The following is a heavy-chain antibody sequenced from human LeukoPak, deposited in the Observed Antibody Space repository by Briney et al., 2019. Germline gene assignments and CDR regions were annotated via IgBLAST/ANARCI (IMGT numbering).Heavy chain of an antibody. D-gene: IGHD3-3*01. J-gene: IGHJ4*02. V-gene: IGHV3-33*01. CDR3: AREPIQGYLDY. CDR2: IWYDGSNK. Sequence: GGSLRLSCAASGFTFSSYGMHWVRQAPGKGLEWVAVIWYDGSNKYYADFVKGRFTISRDNSKNTLYLQMNSLRAEDTAVYYCAREPIQGYLDYWGQGTLVTVSS. CDR1: GFTFSSYG.